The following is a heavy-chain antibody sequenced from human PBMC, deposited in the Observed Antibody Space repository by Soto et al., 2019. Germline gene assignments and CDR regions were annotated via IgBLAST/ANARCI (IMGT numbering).Heavy chain of an antibody. J-gene: IGHJ4*02. CDR3: TSLHSYCSGGSCYWDY. CDR1: GFTFSGSA. CDR2: SKSKANSYAT. D-gene: IGHD2-15*01. Sequence: PGGSLRLSCAASGFTFSGSAMHWVRQASGKGLEWVGRSKSKANSYATAYAASVKGRFTISRDDSKNTAYLQMNSLKTEDTAVYYCTSLHSYCSGGSCYWDYWGQGTLVTVSS. V-gene: IGHV3-73*01.